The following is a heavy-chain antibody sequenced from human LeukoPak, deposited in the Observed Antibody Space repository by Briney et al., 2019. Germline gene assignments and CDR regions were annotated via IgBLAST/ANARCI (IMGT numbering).Heavy chain of an antibody. CDR2: ISSSGSTI. V-gene: IGHV3-48*03. Sequence: PGGSLRLTCAASGFTFSSYEMNWVRQAPGKGLEWFSYISSSGSTIYYADSVKGRFTISRDNAKNSLYLQMNSLRAEDTAVYYCARESTVTTLGLDYWGQGTLVTVSS. CDR3: ARESTVTTLGLDY. CDR1: GFTFSSYE. D-gene: IGHD4-17*01. J-gene: IGHJ4*02.